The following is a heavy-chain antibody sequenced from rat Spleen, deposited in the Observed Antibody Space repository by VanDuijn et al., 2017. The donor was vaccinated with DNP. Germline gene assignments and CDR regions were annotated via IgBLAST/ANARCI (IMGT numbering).Heavy chain of an antibody. V-gene: IGHV3-1*01. CDR3: ARWTRYFDY. D-gene: IGHD1-7*01. CDR2: LSYSGST. CDR1: GYSITSNY. Sequence: EVQLQESGPGLVKPSQSLSLTCSVTGYSITSNYWGWIRKFPGNKMDWIGHLSYSGSTNYNPSLRSRISITRDTSKNHFFLHLNSVTTEDTATYYCARWTRYFDYWGQGVMVTVSS. J-gene: IGHJ2*01.